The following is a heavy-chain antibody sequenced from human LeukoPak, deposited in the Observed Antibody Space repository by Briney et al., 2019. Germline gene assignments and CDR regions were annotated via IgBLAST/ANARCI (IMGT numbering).Heavy chain of an antibody. D-gene: IGHD2-2*02. V-gene: IGHV3-11*01. J-gene: IGHJ5*02. CDR3: ARDCGATSCYTSGGIFDP. CDR2: ISSSGSTI. Sequence: GGSLRLSCAASGFTFSDYYMSWIRQAPGKGLEWVSYISSSGSTIYYADSVKGRFTISRDNAKNSLYLQMNSLRAEDTAVYYCARDCGATSCYTSGGIFDPWAREPWSPSPQ. CDR1: GFTFSDYY.